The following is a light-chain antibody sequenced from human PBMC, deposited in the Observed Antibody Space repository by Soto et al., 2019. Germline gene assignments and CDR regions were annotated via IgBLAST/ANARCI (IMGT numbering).Light chain of an antibody. CDR2: EVS. CDR1: SSDVGGYNY. J-gene: IGLJ1*01. V-gene: IGLV2-14*01. Sequence: QSALTQPASVSGSPGQSITISCTGTSSDVGGYNYVPWYQLHPGKAPKLIIYEVSHRPSGASNHFSGYKSGNTASLTISGLQAEDEADYYCRSYAGSNKYVFGTGTKVIVL. CDR3: RSYAGSNKYV.